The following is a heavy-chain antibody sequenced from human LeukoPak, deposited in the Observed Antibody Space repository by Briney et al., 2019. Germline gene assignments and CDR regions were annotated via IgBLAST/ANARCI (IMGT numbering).Heavy chain of an antibody. CDR3: ARGRYSYAFDI. D-gene: IGHD5-18*01. CDR2: INHSGST. J-gene: IGHJ3*02. Sequence: PSETLSLTCAVYGGSFSGYYWSWIRQPPGKGLEWTGEINHSGSTNYNPSLKSRVTISVDTSKNQFSLKLSSVTAADTAVYYCARGRYSYAFDIWGQGTMVTVSS. CDR1: GGSFSGYY. V-gene: IGHV4-34*01.